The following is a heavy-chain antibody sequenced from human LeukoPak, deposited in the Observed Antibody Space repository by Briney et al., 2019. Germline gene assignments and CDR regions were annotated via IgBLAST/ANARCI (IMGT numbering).Heavy chain of an antibody. CDR3: ARSYNSGYDQNLRY. CDR2: ISAYNGNT. CDR1: GYTFTSYG. V-gene: IGHV1-18*01. J-gene: IGHJ4*02. Sequence: ASVKLSCKASGYTFTSYGISWVRQAPGQGLEWMGWISAYNGNTNYAQKLQGRVTMTTDTSTSTAYMELRSLRSDDTAVYYCARSYNSGYDQNLRYWGQGTLVTVSS. D-gene: IGHD5-12*01.